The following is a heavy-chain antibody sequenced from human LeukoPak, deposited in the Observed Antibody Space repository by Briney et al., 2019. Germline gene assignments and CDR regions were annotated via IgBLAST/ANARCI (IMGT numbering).Heavy chain of an antibody. CDR3: ARVRADGYNYYYYGMDV. V-gene: IGHV4-61*01. CDR2: IYYSGST. CDR1: GGSVSSGSYY. J-gene: IGHJ6*02. D-gene: IGHD5-24*01. Sequence: SETLSLTCTVSGGSVSSGSYYWSWIRQPPGKGLEWIGYIYYSGSTNYNPSLKSRVTISVDTSKNQFSLKLSSVTAADTAVYYCARVRADGYNYYYYGMDVWGQGTTVTVSS.